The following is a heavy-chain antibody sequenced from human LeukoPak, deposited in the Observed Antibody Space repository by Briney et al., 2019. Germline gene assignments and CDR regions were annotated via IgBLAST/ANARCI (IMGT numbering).Heavy chain of an antibody. V-gene: IGHV3-23*01. CDR1: GFTFSNHG. J-gene: IGHJ4*02. CDR2: ISPSGDIT. CDR3: ARGVRITMIVVATRLDY. Sequence: GGSLRLSCAASGFTFSNHGMNWVRQAPGKGLEWVSGISPSGDITYYADSVKGRFTISRDNSKNTLYLQMNSLRAEDTAVYYCARGVRITMIVVATRLDYWGQGTLVTVSS. D-gene: IGHD3-22*01.